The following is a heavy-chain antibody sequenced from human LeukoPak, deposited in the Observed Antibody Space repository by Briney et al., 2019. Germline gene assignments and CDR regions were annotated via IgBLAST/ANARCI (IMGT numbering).Heavy chain of an antibody. CDR2: IYYSGST. CDR1: GGSISSSSYY. J-gene: IGHJ5*02. V-gene: IGHV4-39*07. Sequence: SETLSLTCTVSGGSISSSSYYWGWIRQPPGKGLEWIGSIYYSGSTYYNPSLKSRVTISVDTSKNQFSLKLSSVTAADTAVYYCAREEATMVRGGNWFDPWGQGTLVTVSS. CDR3: AREEATMVRGGNWFDP. D-gene: IGHD3-10*01.